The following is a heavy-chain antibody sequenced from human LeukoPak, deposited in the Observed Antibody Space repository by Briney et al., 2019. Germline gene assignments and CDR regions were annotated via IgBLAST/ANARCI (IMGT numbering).Heavy chain of an antibody. CDR3: ATYRQVLLPFEA. D-gene: IGHD2-8*02. CDR2: IFPDSGEI. J-gene: IGHJ5*02. V-gene: IGHV3-53*01. Sequence: QPSETLSLTCAVSGGSISTSKWWSWVRQPPGKGLEWVSSIFPDSGEIHYADSVRGRFTISRDNSKNTLSLQMNSLRAEDTAIYYCATYRQVLLPFEAWGQGTLVTVSS. CDR1: GGSISTSKW.